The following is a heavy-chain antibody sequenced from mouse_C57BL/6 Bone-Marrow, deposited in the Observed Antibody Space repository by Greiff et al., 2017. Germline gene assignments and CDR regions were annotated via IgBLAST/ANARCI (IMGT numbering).Heavy chain of an antibody. D-gene: IGHD1-1*01. Sequence: QVQLQQSGPELVKPGASVKISCKASGYAFSSSWMNWVKQRPGKGLEWIGRIYPGDGDTNYNGKFKGKATLTADKSSSTAYMQLSSLTSEDSAVYFCARGGYYGSSYPLDVWGTGTTVTVSS. V-gene: IGHV1-82*01. CDR3: ARGGYYGSSYPLDV. CDR1: GYAFSSSW. J-gene: IGHJ1*03. CDR2: IYPGDGDT.